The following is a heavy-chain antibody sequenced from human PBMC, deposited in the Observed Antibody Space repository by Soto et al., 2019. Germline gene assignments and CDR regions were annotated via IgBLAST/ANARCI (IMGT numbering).Heavy chain of an antibody. CDR3: AREFSSSLNDAFDI. J-gene: IGHJ3*02. Sequence: SETLSLTCTVSGGSISSGGYYWSWIRQHPGKGLEWIGYIYYSGSTYYNPSLKSRGTISVDTSKNQFSLKLSSVTAADTAVYYCAREFSSSLNDAFDIWGQGTMVTVSS. CDR1: GGSISSGGYY. D-gene: IGHD6-13*01. CDR2: IYYSGST. V-gene: IGHV4-31*03.